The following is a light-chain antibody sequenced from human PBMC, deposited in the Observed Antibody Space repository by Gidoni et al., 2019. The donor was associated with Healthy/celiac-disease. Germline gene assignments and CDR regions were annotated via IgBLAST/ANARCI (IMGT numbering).Light chain of an antibody. V-gene: IGKV1-33*01. CDR3: QQYDNLLRGT. J-gene: IGKJ5*01. CDR2: DAS. CDR1: QDISNY. Sequence: DIQMTQSPSSLSASVGDRVTITCQASQDISNYLNWYQQKPGKAPKLLIYDASNLETGVPSRFSGSGSGTDFTFTISSLQPEDIATYYCQQYDNLLRGTFXQXTRLXIK.